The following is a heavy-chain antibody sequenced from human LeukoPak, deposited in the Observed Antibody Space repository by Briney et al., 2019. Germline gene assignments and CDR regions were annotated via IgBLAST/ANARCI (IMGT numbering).Heavy chain of an antibody. CDR2: VSYDGSNK. J-gene: IGHJ4*02. CDR1: GFTFSSYG. V-gene: IGHV3-30*03. Sequence: PGGSLRLSCAASGFTFSSYGMHWVRQAPGKGLEWVAVVSYDGSNKYYADSVKGRFTISRDNSKNTAYLQMNSLKTEDTAVYYCTRQSSSEWGQGTLVTVSS. CDR3: TRQSSSE.